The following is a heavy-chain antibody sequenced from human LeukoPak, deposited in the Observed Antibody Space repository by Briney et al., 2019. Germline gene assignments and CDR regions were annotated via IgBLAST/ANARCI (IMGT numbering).Heavy chain of an antibody. CDR2: ISSSSSI. J-gene: IGHJ4*02. V-gene: IGHV3-21*01. Sequence: GGSLRLSCAASGFTFSTYSMNWVRQAPGKGLEWVSSISSSSSIYYADSVKGRFTISRDNAKNSLYLQMNSLRAEDTAVYYCARVATDGYWGQGTLVTVSS. D-gene: IGHD5-12*01. CDR3: ARVATDGY. CDR1: GFTFSTYS.